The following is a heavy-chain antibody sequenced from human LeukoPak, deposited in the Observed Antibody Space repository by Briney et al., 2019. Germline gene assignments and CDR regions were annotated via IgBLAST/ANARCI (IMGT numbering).Heavy chain of an antibody. CDR3: ARDLSSSWLPDY. Sequence: PGGSLRLSCAASGFTFSTYYMTWVRQAPGKGLEWVASINQGGSDKYYVDSVKGRFTISRDNAKDSLYLQMNSLRAEDTAVYYCARDLSSSWLPDYWGQGTLVTVSS. D-gene: IGHD6-13*01. CDR2: INQGGSDK. V-gene: IGHV3-7*05. CDR1: GFTFSTYY. J-gene: IGHJ4*02.